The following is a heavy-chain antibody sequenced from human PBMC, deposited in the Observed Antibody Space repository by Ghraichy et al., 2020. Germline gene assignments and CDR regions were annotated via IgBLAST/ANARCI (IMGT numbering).Heavy chain of an antibody. CDR3: ARERVIWSGYHRGMDV. CDR2: IYYSGNT. CDR1: GGSISSGDYY. D-gene: IGHD3-3*01. V-gene: IGHV4-30-4*01. J-gene: IGHJ6*02. Sequence: TLSLTCTVSGGSISSGDYYWSWIRQPPGKGLEWIGYIYYSGNTYYNPSLKSRLTISVDTSKSQFSLRLSSVTAADTAVYYCARERVIWSGYHRGMDVWGQGTTVTVSS.